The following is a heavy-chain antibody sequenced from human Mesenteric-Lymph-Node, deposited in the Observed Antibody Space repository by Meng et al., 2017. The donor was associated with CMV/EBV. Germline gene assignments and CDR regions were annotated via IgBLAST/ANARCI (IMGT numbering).Heavy chain of an antibody. V-gene: IGHV4-38-2*02. Sequence: SETLSLTCTVSGYSISSGYYWGWIRQPPGKGLEWIGSIYHSGSTYYNPSLKSRVTISVDTSKNQFSLKLSSVTAADTAVYYCARVCLGFMLGEWLSSWFDPWGQGTLVTVSS. D-gene: IGHD3-10*02. CDR2: IYHSGST. CDR1: GYSISSGYY. J-gene: IGHJ5*02. CDR3: ARVCLGFMLGEWLSSWFDP.